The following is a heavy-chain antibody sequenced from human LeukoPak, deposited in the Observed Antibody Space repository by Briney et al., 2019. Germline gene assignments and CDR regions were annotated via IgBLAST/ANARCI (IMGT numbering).Heavy chain of an antibody. J-gene: IGHJ3*02. Sequence: PGGSLRLSCAASGFTFSSYGMHWVRQAPGKGLEWVAVISYDGSNKYYADSVKGRFTISRDNSKNTLYLQMNSLRAEDTAVYYCANGSPDHIVVVVAEGAIDVFDIWGQGTMVTVSS. CDR2: ISYDGSNK. D-gene: IGHD2-15*01. CDR1: GFTFSSYG. V-gene: IGHV3-30*18. CDR3: ANGSPDHIVVVVAEGAIDVFDI.